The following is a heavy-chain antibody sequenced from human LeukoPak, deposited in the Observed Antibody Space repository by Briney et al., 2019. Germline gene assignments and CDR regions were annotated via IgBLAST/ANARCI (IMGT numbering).Heavy chain of an antibody. CDR1: GGSISSYY. D-gene: IGHD5-18*01. J-gene: IGHJ4*02. CDR2: ISDNGGST. CDR3: VCPESGYSYGYGY. Sequence: ETLSLTCTVSGGSISSYYWSWIRQPPGKGLEYVSAISDNGGSTYYADSVKGRFTISRDNSMNTLYLQMSSLRVEDTAMYYCVCPESGYSYGYGYWGQGTLVTVSS. V-gene: IGHV3-64D*09.